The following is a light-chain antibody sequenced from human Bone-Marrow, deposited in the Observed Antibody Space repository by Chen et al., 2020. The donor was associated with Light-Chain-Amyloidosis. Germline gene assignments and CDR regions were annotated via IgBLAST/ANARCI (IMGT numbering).Light chain of an antibody. J-gene: IGLJ3*02. Sequence: SYVLTQPSSVSVAPGQTATSACGGNNIGSTSVHWYQQTPGQAPLLVVYDDSDRPSGIPERLSGSNSGNTTILTVSRAEAGDEAVYYCQVWDSSSDRPVFGGGTKLTVL. CDR3: QVWDSSSDRPV. CDR1: NIGSTS. CDR2: DDS. V-gene: IGLV3-21*02.